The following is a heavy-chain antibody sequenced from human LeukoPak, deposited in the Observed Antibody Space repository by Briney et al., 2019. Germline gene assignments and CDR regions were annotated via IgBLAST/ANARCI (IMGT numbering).Heavy chain of an antibody. CDR1: GFTVSSNY. V-gene: IGHV3-53*01. D-gene: IGHD4/OR15-4a*01. CDR3: AKAGLVRGGALDS. Sequence: GGSLRLSCAASGFTVSSNYMSWVRQAPGKGLEWVSVIYSGGSTYYADSVKGRFTISRDNSKSTLYIQMNSLRVEDTAVYYCAKAGLVRGGALDSWGQGTLVTVSS. J-gene: IGHJ4*02. CDR2: IYSGGST.